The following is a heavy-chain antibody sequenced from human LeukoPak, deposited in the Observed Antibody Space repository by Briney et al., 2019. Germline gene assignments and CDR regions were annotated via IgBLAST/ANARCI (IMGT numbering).Heavy chain of an antibody. CDR3: ARASLSEIIAAEAFFDS. V-gene: IGHV3-21*01. CDR2: ISGTSTYI. J-gene: IGHJ4*02. Sequence: GGSLRLSCAASGFAFSSYSVNWVRQAPGKGLEWVSSISGTSTYIYFANSLKGRFSISRDNAKNSLYLQMNSLRAEDTAVYFCARASLSEIIAAEAFFDSWGQGTLVTVSS. CDR1: GFAFSSYS. D-gene: IGHD6-13*01.